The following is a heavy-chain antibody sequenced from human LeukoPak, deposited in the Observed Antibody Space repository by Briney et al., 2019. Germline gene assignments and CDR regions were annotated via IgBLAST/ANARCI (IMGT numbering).Heavy chain of an antibody. CDR1: GGSFSSYY. V-gene: IGHV4-34*01. CDR2: INHSGST. CDR3: ARGARGYYFHFDY. Sequence: SETLSLTCAVYGGSFSSYYWSWIRQPPGKGLEWIGEINHSGSTNYNPSLKSRVTISVDTSKNQFSLKLSSVTAADAAVYYCARGARGYYFHFDYWGQGTLVTVSS. J-gene: IGHJ4*02. D-gene: IGHD3-3*01.